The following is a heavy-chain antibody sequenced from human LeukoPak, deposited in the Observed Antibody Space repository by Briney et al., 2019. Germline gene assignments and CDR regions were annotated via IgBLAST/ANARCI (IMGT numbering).Heavy chain of an antibody. V-gene: IGHV3-30*04. J-gene: IGHJ4*02. CDR2: ISYDGSHK. CDR1: GFTFSSCA. Sequence: GRSLRLSCAASGFTFSSCAMHWVRQAPGKGLEWVAVISYDGSHKYYADSVKGRFTISRDNSKNTLYLQMNSLRAEDTAVYYCARDRGYSSGWYNWGQGTLVTVSS. CDR3: ARDRGYSSGWYN. D-gene: IGHD6-19*01.